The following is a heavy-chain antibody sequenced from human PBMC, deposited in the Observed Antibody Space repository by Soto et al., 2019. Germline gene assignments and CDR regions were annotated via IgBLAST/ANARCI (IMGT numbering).Heavy chain of an antibody. J-gene: IGHJ6*02. D-gene: IGHD3-9*01. CDR1: GYSFTSYW. CDR2: IYPGDSDT. Sequence: GESLKISCKGSGYSFTSYWIGWVRQMPGKGLEWMGIIYPGDSDTRYSPSFQGQVTISADKSISTAYLQWSSLKASDTAMCYCARLDYIRYRYYYGMDVWGQGTTVTVSS. CDR3: ARLDYIRYRYYYGMDV. V-gene: IGHV5-51*01.